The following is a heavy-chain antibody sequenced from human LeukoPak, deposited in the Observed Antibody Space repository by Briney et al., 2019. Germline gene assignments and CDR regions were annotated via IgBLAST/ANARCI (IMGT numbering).Heavy chain of an antibody. V-gene: IGHV4-4*07. J-gene: IGHJ4*02. D-gene: IGHD3-16*01. CDR3: ASVSRWDDWAFEG. Sequence: SETLSLTCTVSGGSINTYYWSWTRKPAGKGLEWIGRIYASGSTNYHPSLRSRVTLSVDTSKNQISLRLRSVTAADTAVYYCASVSRWDDWAFEGWGQGTLVTVSS. CDR1: GGSINTYY. CDR2: IYASGST.